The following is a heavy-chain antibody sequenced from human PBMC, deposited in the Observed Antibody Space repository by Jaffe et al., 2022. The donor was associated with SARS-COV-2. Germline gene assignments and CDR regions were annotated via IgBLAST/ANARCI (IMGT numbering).Heavy chain of an antibody. CDR3: ATWMGVIIKAFDI. CDR1: GFTFSSYW. D-gene: IGHD3-10*01. V-gene: IGHV3-7*01. J-gene: IGHJ3*02. Sequence: EVQLVESGGGLVQPGGSLRLSCAASGFTFSSYWMSWVRQAPGKGLEWVANIKQDGSEKYYVDSVKGRFTISRDNAKNSLYLQMNSLRAEDTAVYYCATWMGVIIKAFDIWGQGTMVTVSS. CDR2: IKQDGSEK.